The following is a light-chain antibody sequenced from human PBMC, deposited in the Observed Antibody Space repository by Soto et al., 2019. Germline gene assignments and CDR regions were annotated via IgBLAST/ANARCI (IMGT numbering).Light chain of an antibody. Sequence: EIVLTQSPATLSLSPGNRATLSCRASESVSRYLAWYQQKPGQAPRLLIYDASSRAAGIPARFSGSGSGTDFTLTITSLDPEDFAVYYCQQRSDWPSTFGGGTKVEIK. CDR3: QQRSDWPST. J-gene: IGKJ4*01. V-gene: IGKV3-11*01. CDR1: ESVSRY. CDR2: DAS.